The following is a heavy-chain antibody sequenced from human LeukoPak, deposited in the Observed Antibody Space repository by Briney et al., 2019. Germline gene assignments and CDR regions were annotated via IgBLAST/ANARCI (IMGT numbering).Heavy chain of an antibody. CDR2: IIPIFGTA. V-gene: IGHV1-69*05. Sequence: SVKVSCKASGGTFSSYAISWVRQAPGQGLEWMGGIIPIFGTANYAQKLQGRVTMTTDTSTSTAYMELRSLRSDDTAVYYCARDPRRSYCSGGSCYSHYYYGMDVWGQGTTVTVSS. CDR1: GGTFSSYA. CDR3: ARDPRRSYCSGGSCYSHYYYGMDV. J-gene: IGHJ6*02. D-gene: IGHD2-15*01.